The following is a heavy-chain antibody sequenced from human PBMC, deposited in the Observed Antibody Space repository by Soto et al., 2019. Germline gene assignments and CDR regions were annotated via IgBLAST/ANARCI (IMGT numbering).Heavy chain of an antibody. CDR1: GYTFTGYY. V-gene: IGHV1-2*04. J-gene: IGHJ6*02. Sequence: ASVKVSCKASGYTFTGYYMHWVRQAPVQGLEWMGWINPNSGGTNYAQKFQGWVTMTRDTSISTAYMELSRLRSDDTAVYYCARERGSTTVGTYYYYGMDVWGQGTTVTVSS. D-gene: IGHD4-4*01. CDR2: INPNSGGT. CDR3: ARERGSTTVGTYYYYGMDV.